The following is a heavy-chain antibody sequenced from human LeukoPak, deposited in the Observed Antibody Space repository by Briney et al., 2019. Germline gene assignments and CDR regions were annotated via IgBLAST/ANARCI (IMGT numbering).Heavy chain of an antibody. CDR2: IRSKAYGGTT. CDR1: GFTFGDYA. V-gene: IGHV3-49*04. J-gene: IGHJ4*02. Sequence: GGSLRLSCTASGFTFGDYAMSWVRQAPGKGLEWVSFIRSKAYGGTTEYAASVKGRFTISRDDSKSIAYLQMNSLKTEDTAVYYCTRGNSFFDYWGQGTLVTVSS. CDR3: TRGNSFFDY. D-gene: IGHD3-16*02.